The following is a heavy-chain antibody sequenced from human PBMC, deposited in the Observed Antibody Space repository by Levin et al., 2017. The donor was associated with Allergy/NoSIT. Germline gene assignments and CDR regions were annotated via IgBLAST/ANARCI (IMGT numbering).Heavy chain of an antibody. Sequence: PGESLKISCAASGFTFDDYGMSWVRQAPGKGLEWVSGINWNGGSTGYADSVKGRFTISRDNAKNSLYLQMNSLRAEDTALYYCARDRYSSGWYKPPSFDYWGQGTLVTVSS. CDR2: INWNGGST. CDR1: GFTFDDYG. CDR3: ARDRYSSGWYKPPSFDY. D-gene: IGHD6-19*01. V-gene: IGHV3-20*04. J-gene: IGHJ4*02.